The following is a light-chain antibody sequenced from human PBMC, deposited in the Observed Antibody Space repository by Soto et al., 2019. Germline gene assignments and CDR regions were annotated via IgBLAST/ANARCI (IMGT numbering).Light chain of an antibody. CDR2: GAS. CDR3: QQYGNSPLT. CDR1: QSVTSNF. J-gene: IGKJ4*01. Sequence: EIVLTQSPGTLSLSPGERVTLSCRASQSVTSNFLAWYQQKPGQAPRLLIYGASTRATGIPDVFSGSGSGTDFTLTINRLEPEDFAVYYCQQYGNSPLTFGGGTKV. V-gene: IGKV3-20*01.